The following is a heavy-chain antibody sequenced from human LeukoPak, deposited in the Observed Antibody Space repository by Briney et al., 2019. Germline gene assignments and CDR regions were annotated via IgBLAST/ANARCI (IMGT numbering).Heavy chain of an antibody. D-gene: IGHD3-22*01. J-gene: IGHJ4*02. V-gene: IGHV3-21*01. CDR2: ISSSSSYI. CDR1: GFTFSSYS. Sequence: PGGSLRLSCAASGFTFSSYSMNWVRQAPGKGLEWVSSISSSSSYIYYADSVKGRFTISRDNAKNSLYLQMNSLRAEDTAVYYCAKGSTYYYDSRLDYWGQGTLVTVSS. CDR3: AKGSTYYYDSRLDY.